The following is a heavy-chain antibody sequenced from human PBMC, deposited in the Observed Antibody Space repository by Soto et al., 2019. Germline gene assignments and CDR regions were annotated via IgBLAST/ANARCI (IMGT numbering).Heavy chain of an antibody. CDR2: ISFDGSKK. Sequence: LRLSCAASGFTFKIYALHWVRQAPGKGLEWVAVISFDGSKKYYTDSVKGRFTISRDNLKNTLYLQMNNLRVEDAALYFCAREDDYGYRYINYGLDVWGQGTTVTV. V-gene: IGHV3-30*10. D-gene: IGHD4-17*01. J-gene: IGHJ6*02. CDR1: GFTFKIYA. CDR3: AREDDYGYRYINYGLDV.